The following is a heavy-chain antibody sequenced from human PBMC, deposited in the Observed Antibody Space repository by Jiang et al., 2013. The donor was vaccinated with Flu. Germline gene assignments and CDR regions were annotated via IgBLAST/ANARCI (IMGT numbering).Heavy chain of an antibody. CDR1: GSISSYY. V-gene: IGHV4-59*08. Sequence: GSISSYYWSWIRQPPGKGLEWIGYIYYSGSTNYNPSLKSRVTISVDTSKNQFSLKLSSVTAADTAVYYCARFLHDYGDYADAFDIWGQGTMVTVSS. CDR3: ARFLHDYGDYADAFDI. CDR2: IYYSGST. J-gene: IGHJ3*02. D-gene: IGHD4-17*01.